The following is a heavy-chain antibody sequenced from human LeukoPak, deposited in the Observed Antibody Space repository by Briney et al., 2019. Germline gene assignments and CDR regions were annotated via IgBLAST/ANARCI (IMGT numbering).Heavy chain of an antibody. CDR1: GGSISSGGYY. V-gene: IGHV4-31*03. J-gene: IGHJ4*02. Sequence: SETLSLTCTVSGGSISSGGYYWSWIRQHPGKGLEWFGYIYYSGSTYYNPSLKSRVTISVDTSKNQFSLKLSSVTAADTAVYYCARGNYDSSGYPAYYFDYWGQGTLVTVSS. D-gene: IGHD3-22*01. CDR2: IYYSGST. CDR3: ARGNYDSSGYPAYYFDY.